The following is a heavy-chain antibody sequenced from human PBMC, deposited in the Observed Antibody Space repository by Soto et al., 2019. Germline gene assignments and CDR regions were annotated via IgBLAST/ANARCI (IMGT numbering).Heavy chain of an antibody. J-gene: IGHJ4*02. D-gene: IGHD2-2*01. CDR3: VRDAGKQAAMFFY. Sequence: QVQLVESGGGVVQPGRSLRLSCAASGFTFSSYAMHWVRQAPGKGLEWVAVISYDGSNKYYADSVKGRFTISRDNSKNTLYLQMNSLRAEDTAVYYCVRDAGKQAAMFFYWGQGTLVTVSS. CDR1: GFTFSSYA. CDR2: ISYDGSNK. V-gene: IGHV3-30-3*01.